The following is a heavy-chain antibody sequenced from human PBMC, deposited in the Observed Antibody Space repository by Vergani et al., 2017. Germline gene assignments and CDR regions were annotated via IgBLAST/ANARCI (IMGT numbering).Heavy chain of an antibody. CDR2: IHPGGST. Sequence: VQVVESGGGLIKPGGSLRLSCVVSGITFKNAWINWVRQAPGKGPEWIGHIHPGGSTDLNPSFKSRVSISVDTSKSQFSLKLNSVTVADTAVYYCARSRRYCTSGSCPAIWGQGTLVTVSS. CDR3: ARSRRYCTSGSCPAI. CDR1: GITFKNAW. D-gene: IGHD2-15*01. J-gene: IGHJ4*02. V-gene: IGHV4-4*09.